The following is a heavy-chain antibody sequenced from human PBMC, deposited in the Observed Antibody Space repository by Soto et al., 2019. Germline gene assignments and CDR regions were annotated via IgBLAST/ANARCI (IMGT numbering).Heavy chain of an antibody. Sequence: EVQLLESGGGLVQPGGSLRLSCAASGFTFSSYAMNWVRQAPGKGLEWVSVISGSDGSTYYADSVKGRFTISRDQSKNSLNLQMNGLRAEDTGVYYCARRSSSWYFDYWGQGTLVTVSS. J-gene: IGHJ4*02. V-gene: IGHV3-23*01. D-gene: IGHD6-13*01. CDR2: ISGSDGST. CDR3: ARRSSSWYFDY. CDR1: GFTFSSYA.